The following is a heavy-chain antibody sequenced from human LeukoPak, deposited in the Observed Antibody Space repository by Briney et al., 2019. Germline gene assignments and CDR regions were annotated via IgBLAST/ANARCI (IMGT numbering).Heavy chain of an antibody. V-gene: IGHV3-48*02. D-gene: IGHD4-23*01. J-gene: IGHJ4*02. CDR3: ARHDYGGNSGDN. CDR1: GFTFSSYS. Sequence: PGGSLRLSCAASGFTFSSYSMNWVRQAPGKGLEWVSYISGSSSTIFYADSVKGRFTISRDNAKNSLYLQMNSLRDEDTAVYYCARHDYGGNSGDNWGQGTLVTVSS. CDR2: ISGSSSTI.